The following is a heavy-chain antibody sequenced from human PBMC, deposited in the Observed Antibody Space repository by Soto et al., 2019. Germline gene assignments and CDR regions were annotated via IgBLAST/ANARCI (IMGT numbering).Heavy chain of an antibody. Sequence: ASVKVSCKASGYTFTSYAMHWVRQAPGQRLEWMGWINAGNGNTKYSQKFQGRVTITRGTSASTAYMELSSLRSEDTAVYYCARGLGLYYFDYWGQGTLVTVSS. V-gene: IGHV1-3*01. J-gene: IGHJ4*02. CDR2: INAGNGNT. CDR3: ARGLGLYYFDY. D-gene: IGHD1-26*01. CDR1: GYTFTSYA.